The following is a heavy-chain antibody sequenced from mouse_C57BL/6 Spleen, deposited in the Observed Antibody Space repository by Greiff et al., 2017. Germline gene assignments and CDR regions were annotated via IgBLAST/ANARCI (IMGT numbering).Heavy chain of an antibody. CDR1: GYAFSSSW. V-gene: IGHV1-82*01. CDR2: LYPGDGDT. Sequence: QVQLQQSGPELVKPGASVTISCKASGYAFSSSWMNWVKQRPGTGLEWIGRLYPGDGDTNYNGKFKGKATLPADKSSSTAYMQLSRLTSEDSAVYFCALYYCYDCLAWFAYWGQGTLVTVSA. CDR3: ALYYCYDCLAWFAY. J-gene: IGHJ3*01. D-gene: IGHD2-2*01.